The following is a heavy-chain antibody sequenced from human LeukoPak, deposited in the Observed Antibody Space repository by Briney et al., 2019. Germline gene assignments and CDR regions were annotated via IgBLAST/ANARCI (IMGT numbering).Heavy chain of an antibody. CDR2: ISGSGSST. D-gene: IGHD1-7*01. CDR3: ASLGLGNYYYYYYMDV. V-gene: IGHV3-23*01. Sequence: GGSLRLSCAASGFTFSSYGMSWVRQAPGKGLEWVAAISGSGSSTYYAASVKGRFTISRDNSKNTLYLQMNSLRAEDTAVYYCASLGLGNYYYYYYMDVWGKGTTVTISS. CDR1: GFTFSSYG. J-gene: IGHJ6*03.